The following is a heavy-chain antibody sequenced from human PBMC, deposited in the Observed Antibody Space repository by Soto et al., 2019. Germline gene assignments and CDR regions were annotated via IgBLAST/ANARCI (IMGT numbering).Heavy chain of an antibody. CDR3: ARDGSGYRSRASPMDV. J-gene: IGHJ6*02. V-gene: IGHV1-69*13. CDR2: IIPIFGTA. CDR1: GDTFSSYA. D-gene: IGHD3-22*01. Sequence: SVKVSCKASGDTFSSYAISWVRQAPGQGLEWMGGIIPIFGTANYAQKLQGRVTITADESTSTAYMELSSLRSEDTAVYYCARDGSGYRSRASPMDVWGQGTTVTVSS.